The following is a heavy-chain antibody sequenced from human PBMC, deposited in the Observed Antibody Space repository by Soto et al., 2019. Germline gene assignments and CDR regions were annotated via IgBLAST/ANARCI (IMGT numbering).Heavy chain of an antibody. Sequence: VRLLESEGGLVKPGGSLRLSCATSGLTFSNYAMRWVRQAPGGGLEWGSAISGSSSTTYYADSVRGRFTISRDRSKKTLYLPMSSLRAEDTALYYCAKNQYRELPRVIDFWGQGTLVTVSS. D-gene: IGHD1-7*01. CDR3: AKNQYRELPRVIDF. J-gene: IGHJ4*02. CDR1: GLTFSNYA. V-gene: IGHV3-23*01. CDR2: ISGSSSTT.